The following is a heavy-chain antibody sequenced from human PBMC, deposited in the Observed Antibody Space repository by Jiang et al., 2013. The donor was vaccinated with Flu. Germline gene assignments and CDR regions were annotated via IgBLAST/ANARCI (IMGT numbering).Heavy chain of an antibody. J-gene: IGHJ3*02. Sequence: SLYYSGSTYSKPSLKSRLIISGDTSKNQFSLRLNSVTAADTAVYYCASSSVGTFEAFDIWGQGTMVSVSS. CDR2: LYYSGST. D-gene: IGHD1-26*01. V-gene: IGHV4-39*07. CDR3: ASSSVGTFEAFDI.